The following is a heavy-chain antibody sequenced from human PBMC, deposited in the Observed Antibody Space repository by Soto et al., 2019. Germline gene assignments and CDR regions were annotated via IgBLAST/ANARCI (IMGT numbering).Heavy chain of an antibody. V-gene: IGHV4-31*03. J-gene: IGHJ4*02. D-gene: IGHD4-4*01. Sequence: SETLSLTCTVSGGSISSGGYYWSWIRQHPGKGLEWIGYIYYSGSTYYNPSLKSRVTISVDTSKNQFSLKLSSVTAADTAVYYCARDAGTVTPYFHSWGQGTLVTVSS. CDR3: ARDAGTVTPYFHS. CDR1: GGSISSGGYY. CDR2: IYYSGST.